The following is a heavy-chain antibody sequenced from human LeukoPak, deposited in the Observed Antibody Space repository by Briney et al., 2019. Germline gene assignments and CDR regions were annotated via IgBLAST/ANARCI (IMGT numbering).Heavy chain of an antibody. J-gene: IGHJ4*02. V-gene: IGHV3-23*01. CDR2: ISGSGGST. CDR1: GFTFSSYA. Sequence: GGSLRLSCAASGFTFSSYAMSWVRQAPGKGLEWVSAISGSGGSTYYADSVKGRFTISRDNSKNTLYLQMNSLRAEDTAVYYCAKDGGSSSWYGDWYYFDYWGQGTLVTVSS. D-gene: IGHD6-13*01. CDR3: AKDGGSSSWYGDWYYFDY.